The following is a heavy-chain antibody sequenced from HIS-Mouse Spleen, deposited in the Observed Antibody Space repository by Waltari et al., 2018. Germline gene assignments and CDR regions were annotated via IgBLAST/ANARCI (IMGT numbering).Heavy chain of an antibody. V-gene: IGHV1-69*04. D-gene: IGHD1-1*01. J-gene: IGHJ3*02. CDR3: ARGGREMAPNNGAFDI. CDR1: GGTFSSYA. CDR2: IIPILGIA. Sequence: QVQLVQSGAEVKKPGSSVKVSCKASGGTFSSYAISWVRQAPGQGLEWMGRIIPILGIANYAQKFQGRVTITADKSTSTAYMELSSLRSEDTAVYYCARGGREMAPNNGAFDIWGQGTMVTVSS.